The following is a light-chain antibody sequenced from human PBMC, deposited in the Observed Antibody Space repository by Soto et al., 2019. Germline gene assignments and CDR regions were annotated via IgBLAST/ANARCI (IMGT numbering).Light chain of an antibody. Sequence: IQMTQSPSSLSASVGDRVTITCRASQSISNWLAWYQQKPGEAPNLLIFDASSLESGVPSRFSGSGSGTEFTLTISSLQSGEFATYYCQQYNTYPWTFGQGTKVDIK. CDR3: QQYNTYPWT. CDR2: DAS. J-gene: IGKJ1*01. V-gene: IGKV1-5*01. CDR1: QSISNW.